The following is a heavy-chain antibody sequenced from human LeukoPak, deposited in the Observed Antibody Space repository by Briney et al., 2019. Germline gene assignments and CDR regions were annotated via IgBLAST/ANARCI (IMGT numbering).Heavy chain of an antibody. CDR2: IYYSGST. CDR1: GGSISSSSYY. CDR3: ARWGHDFWSGSYGGFDY. Sequence: PSETLSLTCTVSGGSISSSSYYWGWIRQPPGKGLEWIGSIYYSGSTYYNPSLKSRVTISVDTSKNQFSLKLSSVTAADTAVYYCARWGHDFWSGSYGGFDYWGQGTLVTVSS. D-gene: IGHD3-3*01. J-gene: IGHJ4*02. V-gene: IGHV4-39*07.